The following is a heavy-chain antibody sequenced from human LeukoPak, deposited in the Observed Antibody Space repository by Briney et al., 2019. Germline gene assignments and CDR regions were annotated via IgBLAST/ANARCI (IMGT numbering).Heavy chain of an antibody. CDR1: GFTVSTSY. CDR2: IYSGGST. V-gene: IGHV3-66*01. Sequence: GGSLRLSCAASGFTVSTSYMTWVRQAPGKGLEWVSIIYSGGSTYYADSVRGRFTISSDNSKNTLFLQMNSLRAEDTAVYYCAPPSRWGQGTLVTVSS. J-gene: IGHJ4*02. CDR3: APPSR.